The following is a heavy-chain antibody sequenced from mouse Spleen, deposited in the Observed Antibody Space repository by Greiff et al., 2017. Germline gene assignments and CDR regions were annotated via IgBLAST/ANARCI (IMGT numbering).Heavy chain of an antibody. J-gene: IGHJ4*01. D-gene: IGHD1-1*01. Sequence: VQLQQSGPELVKPGASVKIPCKASGYTFTDYNMDWVKQSHGKSLEWIGDINPNNGGTIYNQKFKGKATLTVDKSSSTAYMELRSLTSEDTAVYYCARGYDGSYGSAMDYWGQGTSVTVSS. CDR1: GYTFTDYN. CDR3: ARGYDGSYGSAMDY. V-gene: IGHV1-18*01. CDR2: INPNNGGT.